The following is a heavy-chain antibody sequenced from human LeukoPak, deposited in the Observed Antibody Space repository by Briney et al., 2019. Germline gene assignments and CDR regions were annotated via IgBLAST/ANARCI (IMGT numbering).Heavy chain of an antibody. CDR2: ITGDGTTT. CDR3: AKDWDDGYNYGTLDY. Sequence: GGSLRLSCEASGLTFSSYGMSWVRQAPGKGLQWVSAITGDGTTTYYADSVKGRFTISRDNSKNMLYLQMSSLRAEDTAVYYCAKDWDDGYNYGTLDYWGQGTLVTVSS. J-gene: IGHJ4*02. D-gene: IGHD5-24*01. CDR1: GLTFSSYG. V-gene: IGHV3-23*01.